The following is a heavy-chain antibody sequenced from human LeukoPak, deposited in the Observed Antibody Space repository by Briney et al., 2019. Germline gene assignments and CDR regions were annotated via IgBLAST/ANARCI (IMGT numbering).Heavy chain of an antibody. Sequence: GASVKVSCKASGYTFTSYDINWVRQATGQGLEWMGWMNPNSGNTGYAQKFQGRVTMIRNTSISTAYMELSSLRSEDTAVYYCARVSRDIPDYYYYYMDVWGKGTTVTVSS. CDR2: MNPNSGNT. CDR3: ARVSRDIPDYYYYYMDV. J-gene: IGHJ6*03. V-gene: IGHV1-8*01. CDR1: GYTFTSYD. D-gene: IGHD5-12*01.